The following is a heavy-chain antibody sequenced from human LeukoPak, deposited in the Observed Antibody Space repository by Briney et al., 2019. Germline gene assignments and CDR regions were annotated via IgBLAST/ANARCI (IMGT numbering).Heavy chain of an antibody. J-gene: IGHJ4*02. CDR1: GFTFSSYW. D-gene: IGHD2-2*02. V-gene: IGHV3-7*04. CDR3: ARGDCSSTSCYMGFDY. Sequence: PGGSLRLSCAASGFTFSSYWMSWVRQAPGKGLEWVANIKQDGSEKYYVDSVKGRFTISRDNAKNSLYLQMNSLRAEDTAVYYCARGDCSSTSCYMGFDYWGQGTLVTVSS. CDR2: IKQDGSEK.